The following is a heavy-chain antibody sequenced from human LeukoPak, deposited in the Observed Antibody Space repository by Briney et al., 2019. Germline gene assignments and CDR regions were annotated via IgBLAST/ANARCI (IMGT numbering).Heavy chain of an antibody. D-gene: IGHD2-15*01. CDR1: GFTFSDYN. Sequence: GGSLRLSCAASGFTFSDYNMRWIRQPPGKGLEWVSSISRSGSTKYYADSVKGRFTISRDNAENSLFLQMNSLRAEDTAVYYCARVLRYCSGGNCYSGGLGYMDVWGKGTTVTISS. J-gene: IGHJ6*03. CDR2: ISRSGSTK. V-gene: IGHV3-11*01. CDR3: ARVLRYCSGGNCYSGGLGYMDV.